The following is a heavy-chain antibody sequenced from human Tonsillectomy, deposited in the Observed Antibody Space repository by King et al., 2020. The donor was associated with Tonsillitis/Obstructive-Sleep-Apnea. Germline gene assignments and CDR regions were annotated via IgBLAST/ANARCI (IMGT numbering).Heavy chain of an antibody. CDR3: ARLEPPYYLDV. V-gene: IGHV4-31*01. D-gene: IGHD3-3*01. Sequence: QLQESGPGLVKPSKTLSLTCTVSGASIAGGGYYWSWVRQRPGKGLEYIGYIYNSGVTYYNPSLKSLVTISADTSKNQFSLNLNSVTAADTAVYFCARLEPPYYLDVWGKGTTVTVS. J-gene: IGHJ6*03. CDR2: IYNSGVT. CDR1: GASIAGGGYY.